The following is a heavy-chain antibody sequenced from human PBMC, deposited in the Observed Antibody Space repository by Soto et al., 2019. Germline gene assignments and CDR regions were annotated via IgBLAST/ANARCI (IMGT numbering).Heavy chain of an antibody. J-gene: IGHJ3*02. CDR3: AREGQWLPYGDAFDI. D-gene: IGHD6-19*01. V-gene: IGHV3-23*01. CDR1: GFTLSSYA. Sequence: PGGSLRLSCAASGFTLSSYAMSWVRQAPGKGLEWVSVLTGSGGSAYYAESVKGRFTISRDNSKNTLYLQMNSLRAEDTAVYYCAREGQWLPYGDAFDIWGQGTMVTVSS. CDR2: LTGSGGSA.